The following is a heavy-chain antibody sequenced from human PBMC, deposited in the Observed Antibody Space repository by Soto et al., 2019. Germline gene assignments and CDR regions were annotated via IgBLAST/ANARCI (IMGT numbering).Heavy chain of an antibody. Sequence: QVQLVESGGGVVQPGRSLRLSCAASGFTFSSYGMHWVRQAPGKGLEWVAVISYDGSNKYYADSVKGRFTISRDNSKNTLYLQMNSLRPEDTAVYYCAKEVQNGGWQNFDYWGQGTLVTVSS. CDR1: GFTFSSYG. D-gene: IGHD6-19*01. CDR3: AKEVQNGGWQNFDY. J-gene: IGHJ4*02. V-gene: IGHV3-30*18. CDR2: ISYDGSNK.